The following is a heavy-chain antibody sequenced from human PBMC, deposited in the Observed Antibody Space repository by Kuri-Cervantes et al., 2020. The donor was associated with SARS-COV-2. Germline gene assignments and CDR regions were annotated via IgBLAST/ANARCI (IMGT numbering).Heavy chain of an antibody. J-gene: IGHJ4*02. Sequence: LSLTCAASGFTVSSNYMSWVRQAPGKGLEWVAVISYDGNNKNCTASVKGRFTISRDNSQNTLYLQMKSLRTEDTALYYCARGRLGVHDSWGQGTPVTVSS. CDR1: GFTVSSNY. V-gene: IGHV3-30-3*01. CDR3: ARGRLGVHDS. D-gene: IGHD2-8*01. CDR2: ISYDGNNK.